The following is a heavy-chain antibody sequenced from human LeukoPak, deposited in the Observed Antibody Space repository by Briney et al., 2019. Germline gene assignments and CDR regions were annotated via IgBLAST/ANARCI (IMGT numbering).Heavy chain of an antibody. CDR3: AKDHGGIAI. J-gene: IGHJ3*02. Sequence: GMSLRLSCAASGFTFSSYGMHWVRQAPGKGLEWVAVISYDGSNKYYADSVKGRFTISRDNSKNTLYLQMNSLRAEDTAVYYCAKDHGGIAIWGQGTMVTVSS. CDR1: GFTFSSYG. CDR2: ISYDGSNK. V-gene: IGHV3-30*18. D-gene: IGHD6-13*01.